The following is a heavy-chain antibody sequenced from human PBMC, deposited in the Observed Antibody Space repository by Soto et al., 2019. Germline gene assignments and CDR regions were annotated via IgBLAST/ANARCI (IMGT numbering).Heavy chain of an antibody. CDR3: AKNPGYYYDSTGYHFDY. V-gene: IGHV3-23*01. Sequence: PIRHPCRAAEFTCIDHGMSWVRQATGKGLEWVSAISYGGGTTYYADSVKGRFTISRDNSKNTLYLQMNSLRAEDTAVYYCAKNPGYYYDSTGYHFDYWGQGTLVTVSS. J-gene: IGHJ4*02. CDR1: EFTCIDHG. D-gene: IGHD3-22*01. CDR2: ISYGGGTT.